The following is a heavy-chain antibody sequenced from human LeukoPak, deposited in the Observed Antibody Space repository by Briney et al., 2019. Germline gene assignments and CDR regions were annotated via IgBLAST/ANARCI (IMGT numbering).Heavy chain of an antibody. D-gene: IGHD3-16*01. CDR2: ISISGGTT. CDR3: ARVDPFGGPPISTFDS. J-gene: IGHJ4*02. CDR1: GFIFSSYV. V-gene: IGHV3-23*01. Sequence: QPGGSLRLSCAASGFIFSSYVMSWVRQAPGKGLEWVSGISISGGTTYYAESVKGRFTISRDNSKKTLFLQMNSLRAEDTAVYYCARVDPFGGPPISTFDSWGQGTLVTVSS.